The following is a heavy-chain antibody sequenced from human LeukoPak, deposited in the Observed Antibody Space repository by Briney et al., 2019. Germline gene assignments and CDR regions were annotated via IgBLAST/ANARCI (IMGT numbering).Heavy chain of an antibody. CDR1: GGSISSSSYY. CDR2: IYYSGST. D-gene: IGHD6-19*01. Sequence: PSETLSLTCTVSGGSISSSSYYWGWIRQPPGKGLEWIGSIYYSGSTYYNPSLKSRVTISVDTSKNQFSLKLGSVTAADTAVYYCARQRQVQWLALYFDYWGQGTLVTVSS. CDR3: ARQRQVQWLALYFDY. V-gene: IGHV4-39*01. J-gene: IGHJ4*02.